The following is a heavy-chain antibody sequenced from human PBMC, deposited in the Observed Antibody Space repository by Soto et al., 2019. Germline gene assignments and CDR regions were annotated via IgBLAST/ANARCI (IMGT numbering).Heavy chain of an antibody. CDR2: INPSGGST. CDR1: GYTFTSYF. J-gene: IGHJ4*02. V-gene: IGHV1-46*01. CDR3: ARVGVAIGSSYLDY. D-gene: IGHD3-10*01. Sequence: GASVKVSCKASGYTFTSYFIHWVRQAPGLGLEWMGIINPSGGSTSYAQNFQGRVTMTRDTSTSTVYMDLSSLKSEDTAVYYCARVGVAIGSSYLDYWGQGTLVTVSS.